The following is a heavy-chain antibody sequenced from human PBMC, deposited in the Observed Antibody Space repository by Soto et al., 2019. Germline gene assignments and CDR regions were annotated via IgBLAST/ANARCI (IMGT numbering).Heavy chain of an antibody. CDR3: ARDPDSLSRWAVSPPAIDP. V-gene: IGHV3-30-3*01. Sequence: SLRLSCAASGFTFSSYAMHWVRQAPGKGLEWVAVISYDGSNKYYADSVKGRFTISRDNSKNTLYLQMNSLRAEDTAVYYCARDPDSLSRWAVSPPAIDPWGQGTLVTVSS. CDR2: ISYDGSNK. J-gene: IGHJ5*02. D-gene: IGHD1-26*01. CDR1: GFTFSSYA.